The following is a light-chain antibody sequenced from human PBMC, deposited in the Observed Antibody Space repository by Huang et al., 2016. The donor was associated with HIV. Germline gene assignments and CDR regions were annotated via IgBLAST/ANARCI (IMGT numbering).Light chain of an antibody. V-gene: IGKV3-15*01. J-gene: IGKJ2*01. Sequence: ERVLTQSTGTLSVSPGERATLSCRTSQGIGNSLAWYQLKPGQAPRLLIYETFIRASDIPARFSGGGSEIDFTLTISGLQSEDSAVYYCQQYHEWPRTFGQGTKVEIK. CDR2: ETF. CDR3: QQYHEWPRT. CDR1: QGIGNS.